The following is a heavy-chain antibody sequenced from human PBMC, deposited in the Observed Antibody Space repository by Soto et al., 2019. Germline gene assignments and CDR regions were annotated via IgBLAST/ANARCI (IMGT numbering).Heavy chain of an antibody. CDR1: GASIDAYY. D-gene: IGHD2-2*02. CDR2: IYYSGST. J-gene: IGHJ5*02. V-gene: IGHV4-59*01. Sequence: QVLLQESGPGLVKTSETLSLTCTVSGASIDAYYWTWIRQPPGKGLEWIGYIYYSGSTGYNPSLKSRVTISIDASRTHSSLKLSSVTAADTAVYYCARQLVTGYNDHWGQGALVTVSS. CDR3: ARQLVTGYNDH.